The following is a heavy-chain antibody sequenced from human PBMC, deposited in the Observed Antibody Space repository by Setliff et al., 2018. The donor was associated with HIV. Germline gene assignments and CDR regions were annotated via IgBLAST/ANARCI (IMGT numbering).Heavy chain of an antibody. J-gene: IGHJ3*02. CDR3: ARDPAVASREVAFDI. CDR2: IYYSGST. CDR1: GGSISSCY. D-gene: IGHD2-21*01. V-gene: IGHV4-59*12. Sequence: PSETLSLTCTVSGGSISSCYWSWIRQPPGKGLECIGYIYYSGSTNYNPSLKSRLTISVDTSKNQFSLKLNSVTVADTAVYYCARDPAVASREVAFDIWGQGTMVTVSS.